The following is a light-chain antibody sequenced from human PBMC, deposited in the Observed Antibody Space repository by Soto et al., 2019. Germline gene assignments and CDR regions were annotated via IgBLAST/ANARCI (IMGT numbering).Light chain of an antibody. V-gene: IGKV3-20*01. CDR3: QQYGSSPLIT. CDR1: QRLSASD. CDR2: GVS. J-gene: IGKJ5*01. Sequence: EIVLTQSLGTLSLSQGQRATLSCRASQRLSASDIAWYQQKPGQAPKFLIYGVSSRATGIPDRFSGSGSGTDFTLTISRLEPEDFAVYHCQQYGSSPLITFGQGTRLEV.